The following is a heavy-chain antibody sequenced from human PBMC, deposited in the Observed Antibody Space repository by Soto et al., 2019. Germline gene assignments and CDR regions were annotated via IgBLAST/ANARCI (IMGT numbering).Heavy chain of an antibody. CDR1: GYTFTSYG. V-gene: IGHV1-18*01. CDR2: ISAYNGNT. CDR3: ARSGCSGGSCYSYYFDC. D-gene: IGHD2-15*01. J-gene: IGHJ4*02. Sequence: QVQLVQSGAEVKKPGASVKVSCKASGYTFTSYGISWVRQAPGQGLEGMGWISAYNGNTNYAQKLQGRVTMTTDTSTSTAYMELRGLRSDDPAVYYCARSGCSGGSCYSYYFDCWGQGALVTVSS.